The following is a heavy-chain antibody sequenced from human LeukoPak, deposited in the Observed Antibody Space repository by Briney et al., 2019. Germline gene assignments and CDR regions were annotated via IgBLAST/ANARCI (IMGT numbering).Heavy chain of an antibody. V-gene: IGHV4-39*01. CDR3: ARTYRYFDWLGHSYYFDY. CDR1: GGSISSSSYY. CDR2: IYYSGST. Sequence: SETLSLTCTVSGGSISSSSYYWGWIRQPPGTGLEWIGSIYYSGSTYYNPSLKSRVTISVDTSKNQFSLKLSSVTAADTAVYYCARTYRYFDWLGHSYYFDYWGQGTLVTVSS. D-gene: IGHD3-9*01. J-gene: IGHJ4*02.